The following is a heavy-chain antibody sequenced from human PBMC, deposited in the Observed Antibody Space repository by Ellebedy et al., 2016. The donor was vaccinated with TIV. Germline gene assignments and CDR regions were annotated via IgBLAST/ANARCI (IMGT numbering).Heavy chain of an antibody. CDR1: GGSFSGYY. J-gene: IGHJ5*02. D-gene: IGHD3-10*01. CDR3: ARVAYGSGEGSGFDP. V-gene: IGHV4-34*01. Sequence: MPSETLSLTCAVYGGSFSGYYWIWIRQPPEKGLEWIGEVNRSGSTTYNPSLKSRVTISVDTSKNQFSLKLSSVTAADTAVYYCARVAYGSGEGSGFDPWGQGTLVTVSS. CDR2: VNRSGST.